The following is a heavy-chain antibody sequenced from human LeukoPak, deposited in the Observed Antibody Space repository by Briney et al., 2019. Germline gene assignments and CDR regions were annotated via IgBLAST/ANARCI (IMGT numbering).Heavy chain of an antibody. CDR2: ISGSGDIT. CDR1: GFSFSSYG. CDR3: ARRSKSSAIWYYFDY. Sequence: GGSLRLSCAASGFSFSSYGINWARQAPGKGLEWVSGISGSGDITYYADSVKGRFTISRDNSRNTLYLQMNSLRAEDTAVYYCARRSKSSAIWYYFDYWGQGTLVTVSS. J-gene: IGHJ4*02. V-gene: IGHV3-23*01. D-gene: IGHD6-25*01.